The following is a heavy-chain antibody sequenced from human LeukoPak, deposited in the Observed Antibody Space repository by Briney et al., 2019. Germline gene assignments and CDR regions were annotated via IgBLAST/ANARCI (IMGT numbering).Heavy chain of an antibody. CDR2: IYSSGST. CDR1: GGSISSGPYY. CDR3: ARPYGSGSYYNP. Sequence: PSETLSLTCTVSGGSISSGPYYWGWIRQPPGKGLEWIGYIYSSGSTDYNPSLRSRVTMSVDTSKNQFSLKLSSVTAADTAVYYCARPYGSGSYYNPWGHGTLVTVSS. D-gene: IGHD3-10*01. J-gene: IGHJ5*02. V-gene: IGHV4-61*05.